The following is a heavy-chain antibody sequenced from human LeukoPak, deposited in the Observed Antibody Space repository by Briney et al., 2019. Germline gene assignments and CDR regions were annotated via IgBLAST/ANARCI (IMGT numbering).Heavy chain of an antibody. CDR2: ISRSSNYK. D-gene: IGHD3-22*01. J-gene: IGHJ4*02. CDR1: GFTFGDYA. Sequence: PGGSLRLSCTASGFTFGDYAMSWVRQAPGKGLEWVSSISRSSNYKYYADSVKGRFTISRDNAKNSLYLQMNSLRAEDTALYYCASSRYDSSGYYGIIGYWGQGTLVTVSS. CDR3: ASSRYDSSGYYGIIGY. V-gene: IGHV3-21*01.